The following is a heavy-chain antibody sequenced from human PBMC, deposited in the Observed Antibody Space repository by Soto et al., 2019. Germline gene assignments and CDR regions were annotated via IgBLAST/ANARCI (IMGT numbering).Heavy chain of an antibody. D-gene: IGHD6-19*01. CDR3: ARSVAGHFDY. V-gene: IGHV3-48*02. CDR1: GFTFSSYA. Sequence: HPGGSLRLSCAASGFTFSSYAMHWVRQAPGKGLEWVSYITSDTATIHYADSVRGRFTISRDNAENSLFLQMNSLRDEDTAAYYCARSVAGHFDYWGQGALVTVSS. CDR2: ITSDTATI. J-gene: IGHJ4*02.